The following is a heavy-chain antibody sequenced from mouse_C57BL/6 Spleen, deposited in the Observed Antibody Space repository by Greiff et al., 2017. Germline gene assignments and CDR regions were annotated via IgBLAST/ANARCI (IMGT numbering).Heavy chain of an antibody. CDR2: ISSGGSYT. CDR1: GFTFSSYG. Sequence: DVHLVESGGDLVKPGGSLKLSCAASGFTFSSYGMSWVRQTPDKRLEWVATISSGGSYTYYPDSVKGRFTISRDNAKNTLYLQMSRLKSEDTAMYYCAREEGRYDMDYWGQGTSVTVSS. V-gene: IGHV5-6*01. J-gene: IGHJ4*01. CDR3: AREEGRYDMDY.